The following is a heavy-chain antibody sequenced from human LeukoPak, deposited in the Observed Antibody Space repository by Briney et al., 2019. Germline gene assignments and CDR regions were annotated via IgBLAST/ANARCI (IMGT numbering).Heavy chain of an antibody. D-gene: IGHD3-22*01. Sequence: SGGSVRLSCVASGFTFSSYAMSWVRQAPGKGLEWVSAISGSGGSTYYADSVKGRFTISRDNSKNTLYLQMNSLRAEDTAVYYCAKGPITYYYDSSGYYSGFDYWGQGTLVTVSS. J-gene: IGHJ4*02. V-gene: IGHV3-23*01. CDR2: ISGSGGST. CDR3: AKGPITYYYDSSGYYSGFDY. CDR1: GFTFSSYA.